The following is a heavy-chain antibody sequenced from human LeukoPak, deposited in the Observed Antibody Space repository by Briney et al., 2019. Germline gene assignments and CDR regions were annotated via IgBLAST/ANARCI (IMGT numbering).Heavy chain of an antibody. V-gene: IGHV4-38-2*02. D-gene: IGHD3-22*01. CDR3: ARDRYDSSGYRGYYYGMDV. Sequence: SETLSLTCTVSGYSISSGYYWGWIRQPPGKGLECIRSNYHSGYTYYNPSLRSRVTISVDTSKNQFSLKLSSVTAADTAVYYCARDRYDSSGYRGYYYGMDVWGQGTTVTVSS. CDR2: NYHSGYT. CDR1: GYSISSGYY. J-gene: IGHJ6*02.